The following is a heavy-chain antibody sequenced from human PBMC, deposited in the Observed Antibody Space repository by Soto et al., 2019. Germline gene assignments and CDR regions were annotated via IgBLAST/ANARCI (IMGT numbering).Heavy chain of an antibody. CDR3: AKDPYSSGWYGPFDY. CDR2: ISGSGGST. CDR1: GFTFSSYA. J-gene: IGHJ4*02. Sequence: LRLSFAASGFTFSSYAMSWVRQAPGKVLEWVSAISGSGGSTYYADSVKGRFTISRDNSKNALYLQMNSLRAEDTAVYYCAKDPYSSGWYGPFDYLGQGTLVIVSS. V-gene: IGHV3-23*01. D-gene: IGHD6-19*01.